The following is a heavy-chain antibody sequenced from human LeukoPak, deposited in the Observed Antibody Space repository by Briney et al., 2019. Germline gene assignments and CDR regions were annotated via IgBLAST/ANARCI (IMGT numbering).Heavy chain of an antibody. D-gene: IGHD3-3*01. V-gene: IGHV3-30*02. CDR2: IRNDGSNT. J-gene: IGHJ4*02. CDR1: GFTLSYYG. CDR3: AKDYDFWSAYFNY. Sequence: GASLRLSCEASGFTLSYYGMHWVRQAPGTGLEWVAFIRNDGSNTHYADSVKGRFTISRDNFRNTVYLQMSSLRVEDTAVYYCAKDYDFWSAYFNYWGQGTLVTVSS.